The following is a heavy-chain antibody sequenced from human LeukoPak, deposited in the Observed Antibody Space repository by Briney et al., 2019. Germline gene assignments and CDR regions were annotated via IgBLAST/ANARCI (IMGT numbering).Heavy chain of an antibody. CDR1: GGSISSGGYY. CDR2: IYHSGST. D-gene: IGHD2-2*01. CDR3: AREAPSPDCSSTSCLGNNWFDP. J-gene: IGHJ5*02. Sequence: SETLSLTCTVSGGSISSGGYYWSWIRQPPGKGLELIGYIYHSGSTYYNPSLKSRVTISVDRSKNQFSLKLSSVTAADTAVYYCAREAPSPDCSSTSCLGNNWFDPWGQGTLVTVFS. V-gene: IGHV4-30-2*01.